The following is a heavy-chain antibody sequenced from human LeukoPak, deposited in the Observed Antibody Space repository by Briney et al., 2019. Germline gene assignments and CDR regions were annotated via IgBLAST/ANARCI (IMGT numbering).Heavy chain of an antibody. CDR2: IRYDGSNK. CDR3: AKGQIAAASSSFDY. CDR1: GFTFSSYG. J-gene: IGHJ4*02. D-gene: IGHD6-13*01. V-gene: IGHV3-30*02. Sequence: PGGSLRLSCAASGFTFSSYGMHWVRQAPSKGLEWVAFIRYDGSNKYYADFVKGRFTISRDNSKNTLNLQMNSLRAEDTAVYYCAKGQIAAASSSFDYWGQGTLVTVSS.